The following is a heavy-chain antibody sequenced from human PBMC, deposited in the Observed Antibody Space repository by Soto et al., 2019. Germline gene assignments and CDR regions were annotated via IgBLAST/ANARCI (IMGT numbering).Heavy chain of an antibody. Sequence: GGSLRLSCAASGFTFSSYAMSWVRQAPGKGLEWVSAISGSGGSTYYADSVKGRFTISRDNSKNTLYLQMNSLRAEDTAVYYCAKGWGRGDYYYYYMDVWGKGTTVTVSS. D-gene: IGHD3-16*01. J-gene: IGHJ6*03. CDR2: ISGSGGST. CDR3: AKGWGRGDYYYYYMDV. V-gene: IGHV3-23*01. CDR1: GFTFSSYA.